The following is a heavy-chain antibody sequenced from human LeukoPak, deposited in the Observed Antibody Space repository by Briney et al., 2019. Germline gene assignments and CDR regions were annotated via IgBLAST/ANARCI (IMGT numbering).Heavy chain of an antibody. D-gene: IGHD6-13*01. CDR3: ARARAYSSSWYVRNWFDP. V-gene: IGHV1-2*02. CDR1: GYTFTGYY. CDR2: INPNSGGT. Sequence: ASVKVSCKASGYTFTGYYMHWLRQAPGQGLEWMGWINPNSGGTNYAQKFQGRVTMTRDTSISTAYMELSRLRSDDTAVYYCARARAYSSSWYVRNWFDPWGQGTLVTVSS. J-gene: IGHJ5*02.